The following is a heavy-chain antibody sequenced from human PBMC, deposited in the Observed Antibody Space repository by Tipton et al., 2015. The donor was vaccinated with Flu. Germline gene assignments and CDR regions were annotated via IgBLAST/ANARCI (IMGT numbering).Heavy chain of an antibody. Sequence: GSLRLSCEASGFTFSSYDIHWVRQTTGKGLQWVSGIGSSGDTYYAGSVKGRFTISRENAKNSVYLQMRSLRAGDTAVYYCARGPLPDSNRYNGMDVWGQGITVTVFS. CDR1: GFTFSSYD. D-gene: IGHD6-13*01. J-gene: IGHJ6*02. CDR2: IGSSGDT. CDR3: ARGPLPDSNRYNGMDV. V-gene: IGHV3-13*01.